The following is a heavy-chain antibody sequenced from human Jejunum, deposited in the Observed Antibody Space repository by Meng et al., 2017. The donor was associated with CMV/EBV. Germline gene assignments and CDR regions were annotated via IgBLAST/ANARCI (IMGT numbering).Heavy chain of an antibody. CDR3: ARGSGGVTGFDY. CDR2: FYRSGTT. V-gene: IGHV4-31*03. Sequence: TVSGGSSSGGAYNGSWIPQNPGKGLEWMGYFYRSGTTSPNPSLRSRVAISVDTSKNQFSLNLNPVTAADTAVYFWARGSGGVTGFDYWGQGSLVTVSS. CDR1: GGSSSGGAYN. D-gene: IGHD3-16*01. J-gene: IGHJ4*02.